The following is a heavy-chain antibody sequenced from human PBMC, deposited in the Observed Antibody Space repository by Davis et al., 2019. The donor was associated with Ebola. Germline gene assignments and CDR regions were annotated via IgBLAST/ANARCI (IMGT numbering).Heavy chain of an antibody. CDR2: ISGSGGST. CDR3: AKVDDYVWGSYRSQNFDY. CDR1: GFTFSSYA. D-gene: IGHD3-16*02. J-gene: IGHJ4*02. V-gene: IGHV3-23*01. Sequence: GESLKISCAASGFTFSSYAMSWVRQAPGKGLEWVSAISGSGGSTYYADSVKGRFTISRDNSKNTLYLQMNSLRAEDTAVYYCAKVDDYVWGSYRSQNFDYWGQGTLVTVSS.